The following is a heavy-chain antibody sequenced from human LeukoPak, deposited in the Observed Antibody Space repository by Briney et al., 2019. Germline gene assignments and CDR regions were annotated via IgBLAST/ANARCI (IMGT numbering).Heavy chain of an antibody. V-gene: IGHV4-39*01. CDR1: GGSISSSSYY. D-gene: IGHD3-10*01. CDR2: IYHSGSS. J-gene: IGHJ4*02. CDR3: ARHSSYYGNFDY. Sequence: PSETLSLTCTVSGGSISSSSYYWGWIGQPPGKGLEWIGSIYHSGSSYYNPSLKSRVTISVDTSKNQFSLKLSSVTAADTAVYYCARHSSYYGNFDYWGQGTLVTVSS.